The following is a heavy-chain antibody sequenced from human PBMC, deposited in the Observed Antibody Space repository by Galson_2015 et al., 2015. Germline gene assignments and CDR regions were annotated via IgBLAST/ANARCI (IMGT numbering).Heavy chain of an antibody. CDR3: ASLYRDWAFDI. Sequence: SLRLSCAASGFTFSSYAMHWVRQAPGKGLEWVAVISYDGSNKYYADSVKGRFTISRDNSKNTLYLQMNSLRAEDTAVYYCASLYRDWAFDIWGQGTMVTVSS. CDR2: ISYDGSNK. V-gene: IGHV3-30-3*01. D-gene: IGHD2-21*01. CDR1: GFTFSSYA. J-gene: IGHJ3*02.